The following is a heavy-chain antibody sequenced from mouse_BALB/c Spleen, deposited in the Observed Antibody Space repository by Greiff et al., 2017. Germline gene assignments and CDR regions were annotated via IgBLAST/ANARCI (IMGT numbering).Heavy chain of an antibody. CDR1: GFTFSSYT. J-gene: IGHJ1*01. V-gene: IGHV5-9-1*01. Sequence: EVMLVESGGGLVKPGGSLKLSCAASGFTFSSYTMSWVRQTPEKRLEWVATISSGGSYTYYPDSVKGRFTISRDNARNILYLQMSSLRSEDTAMYYCARGDYNDVWGAGTTVTVSS. D-gene: IGHD2-4*01. CDR3: ARGDYNDV. CDR2: ISSGGSYT.